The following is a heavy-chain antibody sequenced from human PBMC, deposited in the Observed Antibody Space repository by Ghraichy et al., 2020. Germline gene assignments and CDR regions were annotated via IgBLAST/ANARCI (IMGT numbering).Heavy chain of an antibody. CDR1: GFTFSSYW. V-gene: IGHV3-7*01. CDR3: AREDIVVVPAANGWYFDY. CDR2: IKQDGSEK. D-gene: IGHD2-2*01. J-gene: IGHJ4*02. Sequence: GGSLRLSCAASGFTFSSYWMSWVRQAPGKGLEWVANIKQDGSEKYYVDSVKGRLTISRDNAKNSLYLQMNSLRAEDTAVYYCAREDIVVVPAANGWYFDYWGQGTLVTVSS.